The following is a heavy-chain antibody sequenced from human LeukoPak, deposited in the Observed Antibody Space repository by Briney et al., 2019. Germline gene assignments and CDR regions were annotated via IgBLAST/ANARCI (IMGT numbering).Heavy chain of an antibody. Sequence: SSETLSLTCTVSGGSISSSSYYWGWIRQPPGKGLEWIGSIYYSGSTYYNPSLKSRVTISVDTSKNQFSLKLSSVTAADTAVYYCARPGVYSGTTIDWGQGTLDTVSS. J-gene: IGHJ4*02. CDR1: GGSISSSSYY. CDR2: IYYSGST. V-gene: IGHV4-39*01. CDR3: ARPGVYSGTTID. D-gene: IGHD1-26*01.